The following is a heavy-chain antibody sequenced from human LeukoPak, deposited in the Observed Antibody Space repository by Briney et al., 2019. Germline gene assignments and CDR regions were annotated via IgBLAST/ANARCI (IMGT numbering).Heavy chain of an antibody. CDR3: ARSPHAYYFDY. V-gene: IGHV1-2*06. J-gene: IGHJ4*02. CDR1: GYIFTDYY. Sequence: ASVKVSCKASGYIFTDYYMHWVRQAPGQELGWMGRINPNSGGTNYAQKFQGRVTMTRDTSISTAYMELSRLRSDDTAVYYCARSPHAYYFDYWGQGTLVTVSS. CDR2: INPNSGGT.